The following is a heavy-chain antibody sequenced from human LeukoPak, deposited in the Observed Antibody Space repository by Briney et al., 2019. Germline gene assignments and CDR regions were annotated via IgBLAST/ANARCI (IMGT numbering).Heavy chain of an antibody. CDR2: ISGSGGST. D-gene: IGHD3-10*01. J-gene: IGHJ6*03. V-gene: IGHV3-23*01. CDR3: ARNYMVRGVRDYYYYMDV. Sequence: GRSLRLSCAASGFTFSSYGMHWVRQAPGKGLEWVSAISGSGGSTYYADSVKGRFTISRDNSKNTLYLQMNSLRAEDTAVYYCARNYMVRGVRDYYYYMDVWGKGTTVTVSS. CDR1: GFTFSSYG.